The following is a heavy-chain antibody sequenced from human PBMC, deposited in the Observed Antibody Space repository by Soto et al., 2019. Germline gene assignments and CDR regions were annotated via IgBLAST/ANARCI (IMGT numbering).Heavy chain of an antibody. V-gene: IGHV1-2*04. D-gene: IGHD6-19*01. CDR3: AREXAVAGTHLNYYYYGMDV. Sequence: ASVKVSCKASGYTFTGYYMHWVRQAPGQGLEWMGWINPNSGGTNYAQKFQGWVTMTRDTSISTAYMELSRLRSDDTAVYYCAREXAVAGTHLNYYYYGMDVWGQGTTVTVSS. CDR2: INPNSGGT. CDR1: GYTFTGYY. J-gene: IGHJ6*02.